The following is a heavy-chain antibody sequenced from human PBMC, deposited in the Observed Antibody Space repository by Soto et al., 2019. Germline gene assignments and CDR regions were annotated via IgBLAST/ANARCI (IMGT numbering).Heavy chain of an antibody. CDR1: GFTFDDYA. Sequence: GGSLRLSCAASGFTFDDYAMHWVRQAPGKGLEWVSGISWNSGSIGYADSVKGRFTISRDNAKNSLYLQMNSLRAEDTALYYCAKASYSSSSGVDYWGQGTLVTVSS. CDR3: AKASYSSSSGVDY. D-gene: IGHD6-6*01. V-gene: IGHV3-9*01. CDR2: ISWNSGSI. J-gene: IGHJ4*02.